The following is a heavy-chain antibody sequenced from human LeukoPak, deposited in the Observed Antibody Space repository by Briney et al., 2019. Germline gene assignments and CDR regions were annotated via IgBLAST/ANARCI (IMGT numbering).Heavy chain of an antibody. CDR1: GGSISSYS. CDR2: IYISGST. J-gene: IGHJ6*03. D-gene: IGHD5-18*01. CDR3: ARSYSYGFYYHYMDV. V-gene: IGHV4-4*07. Sequence: SETLSLTCTVSGGSISSYSWSWIRQPAGKGLEWIGRIYISGSTNYNPSLKSRVTMSGDTSKNHLSLKVNSVTAADTAVHYCARSYSYGFYYHYMDVWGKGTTVTISS.